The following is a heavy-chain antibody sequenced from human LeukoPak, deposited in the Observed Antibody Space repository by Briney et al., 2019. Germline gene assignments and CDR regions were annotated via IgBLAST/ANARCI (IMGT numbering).Heavy chain of an antibody. D-gene: IGHD3-22*01. Sequence: PSETLSLTCTVSGGSISSGGYYWSWIRQHPEKGLEWVGYIYYRGSANYNPSLKSRVTISVDTSKSQFSLKLSSVTAADTAVYYCARTYYYDSSGYHYPYSWFDPWGQGTLVTVSS. CDR3: ARTYYYDSSGYHYPYSWFDP. CDR2: IYYRGSA. V-gene: IGHV4-31*03. J-gene: IGHJ5*02. CDR1: GGSISSGGYY.